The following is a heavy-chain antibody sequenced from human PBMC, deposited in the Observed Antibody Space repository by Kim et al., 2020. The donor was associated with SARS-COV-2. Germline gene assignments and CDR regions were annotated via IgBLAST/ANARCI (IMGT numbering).Heavy chain of an antibody. CDR1: GFTFSSYS. D-gene: IGHD6-6*01. J-gene: IGHJ6*03. CDR3: ARGIAARPHYYYMDV. V-gene: IGHV3-21*01. CDR2: ISSSSSYI. Sequence: GGSLRLSCAASGFTFSSYSMNWVRQAPGKGLEWVSSISSSSSYIYYADSVKGRFTISRDNAKNSLYLQMNSLRAEDTAVYYCARGIAARPHYYYMDVWGKGTTVTVSS.